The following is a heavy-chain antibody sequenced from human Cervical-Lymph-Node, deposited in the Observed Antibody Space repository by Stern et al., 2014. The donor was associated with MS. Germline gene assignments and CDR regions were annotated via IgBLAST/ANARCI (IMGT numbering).Heavy chain of an antibody. J-gene: IGHJ4*02. CDR3: ARQRYFDY. CDR2: IFPGGSDI. Sequence: EVQLLESGPEVKRPGESLKISCQASGYTFTSYWIGWVRQMPGKGLEWIAFIFPGGSDIRYSPSFQGQVTISADKSSSTAYLQWNNLKASDTAIYYCARQRYFDYWGQGTLVTVSS. CDR1: GYTFTSYW. V-gene: IGHV5-51*01.